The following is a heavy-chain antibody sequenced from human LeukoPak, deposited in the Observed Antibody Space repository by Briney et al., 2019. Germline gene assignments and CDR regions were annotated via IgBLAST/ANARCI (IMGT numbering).Heavy chain of an antibody. V-gene: IGHV4-59*08. CDR3: ARRGYCDFRNYYYYYMDV. CDR1: GGSISSHY. D-gene: IGHD3-3*01. CDR2: IYYSGST. J-gene: IGHJ6*03. Sequence: SETLSLTCTVSGGSISSHYWSWIRQPQGKGLEWIGYIYYSGSTNYNPSLKSRVTISVDTSKNQFSLKLSSVTAADTAVYYCARRGYCDFRNYYYYYMDVWGKGTTVTVSS.